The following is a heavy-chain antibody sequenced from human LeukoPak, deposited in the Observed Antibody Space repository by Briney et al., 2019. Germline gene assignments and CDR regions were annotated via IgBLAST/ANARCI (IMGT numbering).Heavy chain of an antibody. Sequence: GGSLRLSCAASGFTFSSYAMSWVRQAPGKGLEWVSAISGSGGSTYYADSVKGRFTISRGNSKNTLYLQMNSLRAEDTAVYYCAKESLYYYDSSGYYWGQGTLVTVSS. CDR2: ISGSGGST. V-gene: IGHV3-23*01. J-gene: IGHJ4*02. CDR1: GFTFSSYA. D-gene: IGHD3-22*01. CDR3: AKESLYYYDSSGYY.